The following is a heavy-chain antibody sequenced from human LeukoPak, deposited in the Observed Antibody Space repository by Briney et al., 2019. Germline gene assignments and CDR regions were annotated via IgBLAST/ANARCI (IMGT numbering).Heavy chain of an antibody. CDR1: GYTFTSYG. J-gene: IGHJ5*02. CDR3: ARVIVESEYYYDSSGYRANWFDP. CDR2: ISAYNGNT. V-gene: IGHV1-18*01. Sequence: ASVKVSCKASGYTFTSYGISWGRQAPGQGVEWMGWISAYNGNTNYAQKLQGRVTMTTDTSTSTAYMELRSLRSDDTAVYYCARVIVESEYYYDSSGYRANWFDPWGQGTLVTVSS. D-gene: IGHD3-22*01.